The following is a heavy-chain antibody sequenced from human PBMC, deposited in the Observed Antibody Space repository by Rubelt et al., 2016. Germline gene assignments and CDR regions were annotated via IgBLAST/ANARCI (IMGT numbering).Heavy chain of an antibody. V-gene: IGHV2-5*02. CDR2: IYWDDDK. CDR1: GFSLSTSGVG. D-gene: IGHD5-18*01. CDR3: AHRSAGLRADAFDI. Sequence: QITLKESGPTLVKPTQTLTLTCTFSGFSLSTSGVGVGWIRQPPGKALEWLALIYWDDDKRYSPSLKSRLTITKDTSKNQVVLTMTNMDPVDTATYYCAHRSAGLRADAFDIWGQGTMVTVSS. J-gene: IGHJ3*02.